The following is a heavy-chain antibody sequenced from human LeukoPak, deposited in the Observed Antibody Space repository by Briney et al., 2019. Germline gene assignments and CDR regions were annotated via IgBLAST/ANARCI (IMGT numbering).Heavy chain of an antibody. Sequence: ASETLSLTCTVSGGSISSYYWSWIRQPPGKGLEWIGYIYYSGSTNYNPSLKSRVTISVDTSKNQFSLKLSSVTAADTAVYYCVRLGYCSSTSCHPIDYWGQGTLVTVSS. D-gene: IGHD2-2*01. CDR2: IYYSGST. CDR1: GGSISSYY. CDR3: VRLGYCSSTSCHPIDY. V-gene: IGHV4-59*01. J-gene: IGHJ4*02.